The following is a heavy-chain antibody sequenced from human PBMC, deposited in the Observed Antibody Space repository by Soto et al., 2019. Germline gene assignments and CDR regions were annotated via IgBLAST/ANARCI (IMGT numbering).Heavy chain of an antibody. D-gene: IGHD3-22*01. Sequence: ASVKVSCKASGYTFTGYYMHWVRQAPGQGLEWMGWINPNSGGTNYAQKFQGRVTMTRDTSISTAYMELSRLRSDDTAVYYYARAGDSSGYYSPFDYWGQGTLVTVS. CDR1: GYTFTGYY. CDR2: INPNSGGT. CDR3: ARAGDSSGYYSPFDY. J-gene: IGHJ4*02. V-gene: IGHV1-2*02.